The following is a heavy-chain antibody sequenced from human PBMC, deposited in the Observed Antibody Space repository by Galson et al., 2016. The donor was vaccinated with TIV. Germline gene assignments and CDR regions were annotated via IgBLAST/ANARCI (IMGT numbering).Heavy chain of an antibody. CDR2: ITTTVPNT. D-gene: IGHD6-19*01. V-gene: IGHV3-21*01. J-gene: IGHJ4*02. CDR1: GFTFSSYW. CDR3: VRAGSGWYELDY. Sequence: SLRLSCAASGFTFSSYWMSWVRQAPGKGLEWVSAITTTVPNTYYADSLKGRFTISRDNAKNSLFLQMNSLRVEDTGVYYCVRAGSGWYELDYWGQGTLVTVSS.